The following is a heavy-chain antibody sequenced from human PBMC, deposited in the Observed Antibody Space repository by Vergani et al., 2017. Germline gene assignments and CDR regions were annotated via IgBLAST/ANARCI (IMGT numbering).Heavy chain of an antibody. J-gene: IGHJ6*03. Sequence: QVQLVQSGAEVKKPGASVRVSCKASGYSFSNHYIHWVRQATGQGLEWMGWMNPNSGTTGYAQKFQGRVTMTRNTSINTAYMELSRLSFEDAAVYYCARSTDYPDDYVSSDYFRRTLDVWGKGTTVTVS. D-gene: IGHD4/OR15-4a*01. CDR1: GYSFSNHY. CDR3: ARSTDYPDDYVSSDYFRRTLDV. V-gene: IGHV1-8*02. CDR2: MNPNSGTT.